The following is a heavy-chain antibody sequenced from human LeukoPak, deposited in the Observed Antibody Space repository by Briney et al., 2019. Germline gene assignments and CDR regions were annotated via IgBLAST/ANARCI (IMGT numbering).Heavy chain of an antibody. D-gene: IGHD3-10*01. CDR1: NAFITSGSYY. V-gene: IGHV4-61*09. CDR3: ATFLEASGSYYYYYMDV. Sequence: SQTLSLTCTASNAFITSGSYYWSWLRQSAGKRLEWIGHIYTNGSTTYNPSLKSRVTVSVDTSKNQFSLKLTSVTAADTAVYYCATFLEASGSYYYYYMDVWGKGTTVTVSS. CDR2: IYTNGST. J-gene: IGHJ6*03.